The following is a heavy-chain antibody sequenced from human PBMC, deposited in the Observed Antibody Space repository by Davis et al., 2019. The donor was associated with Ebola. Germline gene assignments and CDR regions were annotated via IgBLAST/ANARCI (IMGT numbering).Heavy chain of an antibody. V-gene: IGHV3-23*01. Sequence: GESLKISCAASGFSFSRTDMNWFRQAPGRGPEWVSNINGGGGHTDYADSGKGRFTISRDNSKNTLYLQMDSLRIEDTAQYYCAGDPNWESGSWGQGTLVSVSS. J-gene: IGHJ5*02. CDR1: GFSFSRTD. CDR3: AGDPNWESGS. CDR2: INGGGGHT. D-gene: IGHD1-1*01.